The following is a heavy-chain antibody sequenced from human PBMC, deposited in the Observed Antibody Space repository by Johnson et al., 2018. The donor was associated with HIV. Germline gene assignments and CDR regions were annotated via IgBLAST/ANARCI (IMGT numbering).Heavy chain of an antibody. CDR1: GFTFSSYG. CDR2: IRYDGSNK. V-gene: IGHV3-30*02. J-gene: IGHJ3*02. Sequence: QVQLVESGGGVVQPGGSLRLSCAASGFTFSSYGMHWVRQAPGKGLEWVAFIRYDGSNKYYADSVTGRFTISRDNSKNTLYLQMNSLRAEDTAVYYCAKDMGVDTAMNPWAFDIWGQGTMVTVSS. CDR3: AKDMGVDTAMNPWAFDI. D-gene: IGHD5-18*01.